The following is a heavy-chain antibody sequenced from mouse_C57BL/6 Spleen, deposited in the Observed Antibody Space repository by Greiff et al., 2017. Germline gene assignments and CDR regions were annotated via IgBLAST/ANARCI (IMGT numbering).Heavy chain of an antibody. CDR3: ARGDIRDSNYDY. D-gene: IGHD2-5*01. Sequence: VQLQQPGAELVKPGASVKMSCKASGYTFTSYWITWVKQRPGQGLEWIGDIYPGSGRTNYNEKFKSKATLTVDTSSSTAYLQLSSLTSEDSAVYYCARGDIRDSNYDYWGQGTTLTVSS. CDR2: IYPGSGRT. V-gene: IGHV1-55*01. CDR1: GYTFTSYW. J-gene: IGHJ2*01.